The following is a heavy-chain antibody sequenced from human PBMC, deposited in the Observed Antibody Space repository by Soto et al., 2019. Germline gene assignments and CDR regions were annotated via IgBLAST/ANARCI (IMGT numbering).Heavy chain of an antibody. CDR2: ISYDGSNK. CDR3: ARESTPVARFQH. V-gene: IGHV3-30-3*01. J-gene: IGHJ1*01. D-gene: IGHD6-19*01. Sequence: GGSLRLSCAASGFTFSSYAMHWVRQAPGKGLEWVAVISYDGSNKYYADSVKGRFTISRDNSKNTLYLQMNSLRAEDTAVYYCARESTPVARFQHWGQGTLVTVSS. CDR1: GFTFSSYA.